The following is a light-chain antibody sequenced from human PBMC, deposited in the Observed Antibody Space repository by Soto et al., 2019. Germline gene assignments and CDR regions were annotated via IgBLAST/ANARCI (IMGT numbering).Light chain of an antibody. Sequence: DIQMTQSPSSVSASVGDRVTITCRASQGISSNLAWYQQKPGQAPRLLIYGASTRATGIPARFSGSGSVTEFTLTISSLQPDDFATYYCQQYKSFWTFGQGTKVDIK. CDR1: QGISSN. V-gene: IGKV1-12*01. J-gene: IGKJ1*01. CDR3: QQYKSFWT. CDR2: GAS.